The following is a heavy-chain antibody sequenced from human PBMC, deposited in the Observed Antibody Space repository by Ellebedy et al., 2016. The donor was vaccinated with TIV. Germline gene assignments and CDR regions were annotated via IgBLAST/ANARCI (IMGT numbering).Heavy chain of an antibody. J-gene: IGHJ4*02. Sequence: ASVKVSXXASGYTFTSYYMHWVRQAPGQGLEWMGIINPSGGSTSYAQRFQGRVTMTRDTSTSTVYMELSSLRSEDTAVYYCARDRGVWFGDLDDYWGQGTLVTVSS. CDR3: ARDRGVWFGDLDDY. V-gene: IGHV1-46*01. CDR1: GYTFTSYY. CDR2: INPSGGST. D-gene: IGHD3-10*01.